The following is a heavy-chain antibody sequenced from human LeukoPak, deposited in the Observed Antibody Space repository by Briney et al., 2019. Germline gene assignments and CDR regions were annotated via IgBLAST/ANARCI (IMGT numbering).Heavy chain of an antibody. V-gene: IGHV4-30-4*01. CDR2: IYYSGST. Sequence: SETLSLTCTVSGGSIGSGDYYWSWIRQPPGKGLEWIGYIYYSGSTYYNPSLKSRVTTSVDTSKNQFSLKLSSVTAADTAVYYCAREYDFWSGGTLNDAFDIWGQGTMVTVSS. CDR1: GGSIGSGDYY. CDR3: AREYDFWSGGTLNDAFDI. D-gene: IGHD3-3*01. J-gene: IGHJ3*02.